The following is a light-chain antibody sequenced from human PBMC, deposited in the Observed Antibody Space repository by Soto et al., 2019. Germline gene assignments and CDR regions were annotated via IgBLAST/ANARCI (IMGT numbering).Light chain of an antibody. CDR1: SSDVGGYNY. CDR2: EVS. V-gene: IGLV2-8*01. J-gene: IGLJ1*01. CDR3: SSYAGSNNWN. Sequence: QSVLTQPPSASGSPGQSVTISCTGTSSDVGGYNYVSWYQQHPGKAPKLMIYEVSKRPSGVPDCFSGSKSGNTASLTVSGLQAEDEADYYCSSYAGSNNWNFGTGTKLTVL.